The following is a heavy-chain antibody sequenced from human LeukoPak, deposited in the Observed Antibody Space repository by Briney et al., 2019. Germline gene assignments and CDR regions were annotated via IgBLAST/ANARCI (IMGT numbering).Heavy chain of an antibody. Sequence: GGSLRLSCAASGFTFSGYSMNWVRQAPGKGLEWDSSISSSSSYIYYADSVKGQFTISRDNAKNSLYLQMNSLRAEDTAVYYCARGVVRYFDYWGQGALVTVSS. CDR3: ARGVVRYFDY. V-gene: IGHV3-21*01. J-gene: IGHJ4*02. D-gene: IGHD3-9*01. CDR2: ISSSSSYI. CDR1: GFTFSGYS.